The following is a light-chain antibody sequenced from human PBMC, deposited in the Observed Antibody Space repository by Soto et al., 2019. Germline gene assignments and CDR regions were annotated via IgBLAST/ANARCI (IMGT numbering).Light chain of an antibody. CDR3: AAWDDSLSGL. J-gene: IGLJ2*01. Sequence: QSVLTQPPSASGTPGQRVTISCSGSSSNIGSNYVYWYQQLPGTAPKLLIYRNNQRPSGVPDRFSGSKSGTSASLAISGLRSEDAADYYCAAWDDSLSGLFGGGTKVTVL. V-gene: IGLV1-47*01. CDR2: RNN. CDR1: SSNIGSNY.